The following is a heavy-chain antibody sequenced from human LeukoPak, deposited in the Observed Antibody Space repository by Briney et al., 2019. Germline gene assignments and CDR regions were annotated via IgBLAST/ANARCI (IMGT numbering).Heavy chain of an antibody. CDR3: AKRPSDYGDYVTYFDY. D-gene: IGHD4-17*01. J-gene: IGHJ4*02. Sequence: HPGGSLRLSCAASGFNFISYGMHWVRQAPGKGLEWVGVISDDGRYKKYADSVKGRFTISRDNSKDTLYLQMNSLRDEDTAVYYCAKRPSDYGDYVTYFDYWGQGTLVTVSS. CDR2: ISDDGRYK. V-gene: IGHV3-30*18. CDR1: GFNFISYG.